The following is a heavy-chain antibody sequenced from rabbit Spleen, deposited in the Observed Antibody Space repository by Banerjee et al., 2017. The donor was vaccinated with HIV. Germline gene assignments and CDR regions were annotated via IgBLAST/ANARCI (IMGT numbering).Heavy chain of an antibody. D-gene: IGHD3-1*01. Sequence: QEQLVESGGGLVQPEGSLTLTCTASGFSFTGSYYMCWVRQAPGKGLELIACINTYTGKSVYASWATGRFTISRTSSITVTLQMTSLTAADTATYFCARDLATVVGWNFNLWGQGTLVTVS. CDR2: INTYTGKS. CDR3: ARDLATVVGWNFNL. CDR1: GFSFTGSYY. J-gene: IGHJ4*01. V-gene: IGHV1S45*01.